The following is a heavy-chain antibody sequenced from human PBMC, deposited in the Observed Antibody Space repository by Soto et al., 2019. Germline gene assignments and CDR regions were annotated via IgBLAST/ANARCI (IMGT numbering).Heavy chain of an antibody. Sequence: EVQLVESGGGLVQPGGSLRLSCAASGFTFSGDWMHWVRQGAGKGLVWVSRINMDGSSTNYADSVKGRFTISRDNAKNTLYLQMNSLRVDDTAVYYCARGPRGLYHHDYWGQGALATVSS. CDR3: ARGPRGLYHHDY. CDR2: INMDGSST. D-gene: IGHD2-2*01. CDR1: GFTFSGDW. J-gene: IGHJ4*02. V-gene: IGHV3-74*01.